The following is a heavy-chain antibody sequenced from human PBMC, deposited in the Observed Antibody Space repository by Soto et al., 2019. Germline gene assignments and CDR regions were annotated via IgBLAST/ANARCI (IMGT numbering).Heavy chain of an antibody. J-gene: IGHJ5*02. CDR3: ASLRGYSGYGGFDP. CDR1: GGTISSYY. V-gene: IGHV4-59*08. D-gene: IGHD5-12*01. Sequence: PSGTMYLASTVSGGTISSYYGSWIRQPPGAGLEWIGYIYYSGSTNYNPSLKSRVTISVDTSKNQFSLKLSSVTAADTAVYYCASLRGYSGYGGFDPWGQGTLVTVSS. CDR2: IYYSGST.